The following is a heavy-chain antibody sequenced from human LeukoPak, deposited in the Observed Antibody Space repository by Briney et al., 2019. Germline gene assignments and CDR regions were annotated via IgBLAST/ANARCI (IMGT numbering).Heavy chain of an antibody. CDR3: ARRVVGAMPFDH. Sequence: GGSLRLSCAASGFTFDDYGMSWVRQAPGKGLEWVSGINWNGGSTGYADSVKGRFTISRDNAKNSLYLQMNSLRAEDTAVYYCARRVVGAMPFDHWGQGTLVTVSS. CDR1: GFTFDDYG. V-gene: IGHV3-20*04. D-gene: IGHD1-26*01. J-gene: IGHJ4*02. CDR2: INWNGGST.